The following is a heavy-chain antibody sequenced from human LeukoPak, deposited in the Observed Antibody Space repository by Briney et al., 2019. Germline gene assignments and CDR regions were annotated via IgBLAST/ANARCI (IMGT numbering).Heavy chain of an antibody. J-gene: IGHJ4*02. CDR2: IRYDGSNE. V-gene: IGHV3-30*02. D-gene: IGHD3-10*01. CDR1: GFTFSRYG. CDR3: AKDRGFGSGTGYYFDY. Sequence: GGSLRLSCAASGFTFSRYGTHWVRQAPGKGLEWLAFIRYDGSNEYYADSVKGRFTISRDNSKNTLYLQMNSLRAEDTAVYYCAKDRGFGSGTGYYFDYWGQGTLVSVSS.